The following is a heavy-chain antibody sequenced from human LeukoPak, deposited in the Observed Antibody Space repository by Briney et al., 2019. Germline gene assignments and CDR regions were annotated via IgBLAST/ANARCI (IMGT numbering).Heavy chain of an antibody. CDR1: GGSISSSSYY. CDR3: ASLGPNIYFDY. V-gene: IGHV4-39*01. J-gene: IGHJ4*02. Sequence: SETLSLTCTVSGGSISSSSYYWGWIRQPPGKGLEWIGSIYYSGSTYYNPSLKSRVTISVDTSKNQFSLKLSSVTAADSTVYYCASLGPNIYFDYWGQGTLVTVSS. CDR2: IYYSGST. D-gene: IGHD2/OR15-2a*01.